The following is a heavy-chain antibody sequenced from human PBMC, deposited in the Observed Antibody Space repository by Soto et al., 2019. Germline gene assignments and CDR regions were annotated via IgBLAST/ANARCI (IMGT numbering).Heavy chain of an antibody. J-gene: IGHJ6*02. CDR1: GGSISSGDYS. V-gene: IGHV4-30-2*01. Sequence: SETLSLTCAVSGGSISSGDYSWSWIRQPPGKGLEWIGYIYHSGSTYYNPSLKSRVTISVDRSKNQFSLKLSSVTAADTAVYYCASGTIYYSYGMDVWGQGTTVTVSS. CDR3: ASGTIYYSYGMDV. D-gene: IGHD1-1*01. CDR2: IYHSGST.